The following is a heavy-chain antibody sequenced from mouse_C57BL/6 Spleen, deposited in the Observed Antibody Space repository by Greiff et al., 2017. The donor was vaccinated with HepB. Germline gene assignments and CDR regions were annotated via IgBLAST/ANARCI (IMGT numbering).Heavy chain of an antibody. Sequence: EVQVVESGGGLVKPGGSLKLSCAASGFTFSDYGMHWVRQAPEKGLEWVAYISSGSSNIYYADTVKGRFTISRDNAKNTLFLQMTSLRSEDTAMYYCAREITTEAYWGQGTLVTVSA. D-gene: IGHD1-1*01. J-gene: IGHJ3*01. CDR3: AREITTEAY. V-gene: IGHV5-17*01. CDR2: ISSGSSNI. CDR1: GFTFSDYG.